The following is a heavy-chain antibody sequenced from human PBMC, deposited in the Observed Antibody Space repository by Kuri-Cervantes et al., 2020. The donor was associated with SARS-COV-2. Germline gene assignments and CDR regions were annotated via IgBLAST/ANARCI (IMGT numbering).Heavy chain of an antibody. V-gene: IGHV1-2*02. CDR1: GGTFSSYA. Sequence: ASVKVSCKASGGTFSSYAISWVRQAPGQGLEWMGWINPNTGDTKYAQKFQGRVTMTRDMSISTGYMELTSLISPDTAVYYCAGIRAVYGDPVVHFDFWGQGTLVTGLL. CDR3: AGIRAVYGDPVVHFDF. J-gene: IGHJ4*02. D-gene: IGHD4-17*01. CDR2: INPNTGDT.